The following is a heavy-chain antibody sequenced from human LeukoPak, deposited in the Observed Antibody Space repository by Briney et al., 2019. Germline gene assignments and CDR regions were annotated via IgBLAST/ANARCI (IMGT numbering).Heavy chain of an antibody. D-gene: IGHD1-14*01. J-gene: IGHJ5*02. CDR2: INHSGST. V-gene: IGHV4-34*01. CDR3: ARRRVRKPDNWFDP. Sequence: SETLSLTCAVYGGSFSGYYWSWIRQPPGKGLEWIGEINHSGSTNYNPSLKSRVTISVDTSKNQFSPKLSSVTAADTAVYYCARRRVRKPDNWFDPWGQGTLVTVSS. CDR1: GGSFSGYY.